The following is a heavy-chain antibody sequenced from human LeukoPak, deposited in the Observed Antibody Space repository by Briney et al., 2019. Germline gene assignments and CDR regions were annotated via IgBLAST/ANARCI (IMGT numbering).Heavy chain of an antibody. D-gene: IGHD1/OR15-1a*01. J-gene: IGHJ5*02. V-gene: IGHV1-46*01. CDR2: INPSGGST. Sequence: ASVKVPCTASGYTFTSYYMHWVRQAPGQGLEWMGIINPSGGSTSYAQKFQGRVTMTRETSISTAYMELSRLRSDDTAVYYCAGLKTAIGNTGFDPWGQGTLVTVSS. CDR1: GYTFTSYY. CDR3: AGLKTAIGNTGFDP.